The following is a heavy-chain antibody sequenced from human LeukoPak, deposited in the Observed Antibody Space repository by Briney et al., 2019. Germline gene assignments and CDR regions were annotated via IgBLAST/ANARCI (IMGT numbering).Heavy chain of an antibody. CDR1: GFTFSSYG. V-gene: IGHV3-30*18. J-gene: IGHJ4*02. D-gene: IGHD3-9*01. Sequence: PGGSLRLSCAASGFTFSSYGMHWVRQAPGKGLEWVAVISYDGSNKYYADSVKGRFTLSRDNSKNTLYLQMNSLRAEDTAVYYCAKDVSPLRYFDWLPSDWGQGTLVTVSS. CDR3: AKDVSPLRYFDWLPSD. CDR2: ISYDGSNK.